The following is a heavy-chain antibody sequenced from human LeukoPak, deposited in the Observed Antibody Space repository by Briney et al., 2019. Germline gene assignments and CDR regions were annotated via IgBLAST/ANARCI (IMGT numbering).Heavy chain of an antibody. CDR1: GFTFSSYW. J-gene: IGHJ3*02. CDR3: ARERPGVGATTPSGAFDI. V-gene: IGHV3-74*01. Sequence: PGGSLRLSCAASGFTFSSYWMHWVRQAPGKGLVWVSRINTDGSSTSYADSVKGRFTISRDNAKNTLYLQMNSLRAEDTAVYYCARERPGVGATTPSGAFDIWGQGTMVTVSS. D-gene: IGHD1-26*01. CDR2: INTDGSST.